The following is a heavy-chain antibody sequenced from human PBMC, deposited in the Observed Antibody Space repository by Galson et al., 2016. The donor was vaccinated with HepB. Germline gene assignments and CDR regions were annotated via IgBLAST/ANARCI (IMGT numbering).Heavy chain of an antibody. D-gene: IGHD2-8*01. CDR2: ISSDGSST. Sequence: SLRLSCAGSGFTLNYYWMYWVRQAPGKGLVWVSRISSDGSSTSYADFVKGRFTISRDNAKNTLYLQMNSLRAEDTALYYCAALPMVWGQGSVVTVSS. V-gene: IGHV3-74*01. J-gene: IGHJ4*02. CDR1: GFTLNYYW. CDR3: AALPMV.